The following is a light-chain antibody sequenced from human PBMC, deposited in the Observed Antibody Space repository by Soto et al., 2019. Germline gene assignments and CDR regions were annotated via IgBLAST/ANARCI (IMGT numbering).Light chain of an antibody. CDR3: QQRYSTPWP. CDR1: QSISSY. CDR2: AAS. Sequence: DIQMTQSPSSLSASVGDRVTITCRASQSISSYLNWYQQKPGKAPKLLIYAASSLQSGVPSRFSGSGSGTDFTLTISSLQPEDFATYYCQQRYSTPWPFGQGPKVEIQ. V-gene: IGKV1-39*01. J-gene: IGKJ1*01.